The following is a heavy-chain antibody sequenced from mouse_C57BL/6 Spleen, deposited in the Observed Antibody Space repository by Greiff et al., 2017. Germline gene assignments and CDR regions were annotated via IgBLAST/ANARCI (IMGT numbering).Heavy chain of an antibody. D-gene: IGHD2-1*01. J-gene: IGHJ1*03. CDR3: ARSRGNYGYFDV. CDR2: IYPGDGDT. Sequence: QVQLKQSGAELVKPGASVKISCKASGYAFSSYWMNWVKQRPGKGLEWIGQIYPGDGDTNYNGKFKGKATLTADKSSSTAYMQLSSLTSEDSAVYFCARSRGNYGYFDVWGTGTTVTVPS. V-gene: IGHV1-80*01. CDR1: GYAFSSYW.